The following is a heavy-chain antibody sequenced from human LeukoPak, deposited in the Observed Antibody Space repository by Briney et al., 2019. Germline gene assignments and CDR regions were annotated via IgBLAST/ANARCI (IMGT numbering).Heavy chain of an antibody. D-gene: IGHD1-26*01. CDR1: GFTFSSYA. CDR2: ISGSGSGT. J-gene: IGHJ4*02. CDR3: AKYNSGSNSHFDY. Sequence: GGSLRLSCAASGFTFSSYAMSWVRQAPGKGLEWASSISGSGSGTYYANSVKGRFTISRDNSKNTLYLQMNSLRAEDTAVYYCAKYNSGSNSHFDYWGQGTLVTVSS. V-gene: IGHV3-23*01.